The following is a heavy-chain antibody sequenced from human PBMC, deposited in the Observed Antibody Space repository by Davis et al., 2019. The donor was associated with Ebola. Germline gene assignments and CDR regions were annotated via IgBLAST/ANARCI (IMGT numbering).Heavy chain of an antibody. J-gene: IGHJ2*01. CDR2: IIPILGIA. CDR1: GGTFSNYA. CDR3: ASGLVRGESYWYFAL. Sequence: SVKVSCKASGGTFSNYAISWVRQAPGQGLEWMGGIIPILGIANYAQKFQGRVTITADESTSTAYMELSSLRSEDTAVYYCASGLVRGESYWYFALWGRGTLVTVSS. V-gene: IGHV1-69*10. D-gene: IGHD6-6*01.